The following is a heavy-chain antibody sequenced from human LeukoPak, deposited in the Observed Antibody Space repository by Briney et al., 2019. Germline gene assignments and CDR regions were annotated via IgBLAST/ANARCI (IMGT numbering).Heavy chain of an antibody. D-gene: IGHD3-22*01. CDR2: MNPNSGNT. CDR3: ARAFGGYDSSGYYPPYYYYGMDV. Sequence: ASVKVSCKASGYTFTSYGINWVRQATGQGLEWMGWMNPNSGNTGYAQKFQGRVTMTRNTSISTAYMELSSLRSEDTAVYYCARAFGGYDSSGYYPPYYYYGMDVWGQGSTVTVSS. V-gene: IGHV1-8*02. J-gene: IGHJ6*02. CDR1: GYTFTSYG.